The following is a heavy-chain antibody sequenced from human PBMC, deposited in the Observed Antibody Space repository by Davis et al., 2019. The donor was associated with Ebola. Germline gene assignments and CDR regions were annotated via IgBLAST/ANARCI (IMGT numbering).Heavy chain of an antibody. Sequence: GESLKISCAASGFTFSSYAMHWVRQAPGKGLEWVAVISYDGSNKYYADSVKGRFTISRDNSKNTLYLQMNSLRAEDTAVYYCAKDLGDFWSSYYYISHGMDVWGKGTTVTVSS. CDR3: AKDLGDFWSSYYYISHGMDV. CDR1: GFTFSSYA. V-gene: IGHV3-30-3*01. D-gene: IGHD3-3*01. J-gene: IGHJ6*04. CDR2: ISYDGSNK.